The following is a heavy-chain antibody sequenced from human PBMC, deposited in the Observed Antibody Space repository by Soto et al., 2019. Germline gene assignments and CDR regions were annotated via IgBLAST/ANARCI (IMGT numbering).Heavy chain of an antibody. D-gene: IGHD6-19*01. Sequence: ASVKVSCKASGGTFSSYAISWVRQAPGQGLEWMGGIIPIFGTANYAQKFQGRVTITADESTSTAYMELSSLRSEDTAVYYCARDWYSSGPFDPWGQGTLVTSPQ. V-gene: IGHV1-69*13. CDR1: GGTFSSYA. J-gene: IGHJ5*02. CDR3: ARDWYSSGPFDP. CDR2: IIPIFGTA.